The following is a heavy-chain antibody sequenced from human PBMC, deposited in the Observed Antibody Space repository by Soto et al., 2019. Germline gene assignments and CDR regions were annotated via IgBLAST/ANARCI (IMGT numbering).Heavy chain of an antibody. CDR3: TKNSAYALDY. D-gene: IGHD5-12*01. Sequence: PSETLSLTCDVSRYSINNNNWWSCVRQPPGGGLEWIGELHHGGSTNYNPSLESRATFSVDISKNQFFLKLSSVTAADTAVYYCTKNSAYALDYWGQGTLVTVSS. V-gene: IGHV4-4*02. CDR1: RYSINNNNW. CDR2: LHHGGST. J-gene: IGHJ4*02.